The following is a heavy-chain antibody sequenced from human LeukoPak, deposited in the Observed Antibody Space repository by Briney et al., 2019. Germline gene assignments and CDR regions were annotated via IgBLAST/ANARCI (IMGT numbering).Heavy chain of an antibody. D-gene: IGHD3-10*01. J-gene: IGHJ5*02. CDR3: ARGSRIRVRGVSNWFDP. Sequence: SETLSLTCAVYGGSFSGYYWSWIRLPPGKGLEWIGEINHSGSTNYNPSLKSRVTISVDTSKNQFSLKLSSVTAADTAVYYCARGSRIRVRGVSNWFDPWGQGTLVTVSS. CDR1: GGSFSGYY. V-gene: IGHV4-34*01. CDR2: INHSGST.